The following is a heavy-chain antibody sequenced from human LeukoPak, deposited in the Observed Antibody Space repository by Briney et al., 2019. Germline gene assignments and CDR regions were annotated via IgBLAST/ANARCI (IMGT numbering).Heavy chain of an antibody. D-gene: IGHD2-15*01. V-gene: IGHV3-30-3*01. CDR2: ISYDAAVK. CDR1: GFTLRSYA. J-gene: IGHJ4*02. Sequence: GRSLRLSCAVSGFTLRSYAIHCVRQAPGKGLQWVAFISYDAAVKYYADSVRGRFTVSRDNSKNTLSLQMNSLRPEDTAVYYCARDFSTWYSIDYWGRGTLVTVSS. CDR3: ARDFSTWYSIDY.